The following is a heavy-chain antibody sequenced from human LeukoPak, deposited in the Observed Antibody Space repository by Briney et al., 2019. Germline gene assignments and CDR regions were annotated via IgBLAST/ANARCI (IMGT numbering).Heavy chain of an antibody. CDR1: GGSISSHY. Sequence: SETLSLTCTVSGGSISSHYWSWIRQPPGKGLEWIGYIYYSGSTNYNPSLKSRVTISVDTSKNQFSLKLSSVTAADTAVYYCARMKDPPGIAAAWIDYWGQGTLVTVSS. D-gene: IGHD6-13*01. J-gene: IGHJ4*02. CDR2: IYYSGST. V-gene: IGHV4-59*08. CDR3: ARMKDPPGIAAAWIDY.